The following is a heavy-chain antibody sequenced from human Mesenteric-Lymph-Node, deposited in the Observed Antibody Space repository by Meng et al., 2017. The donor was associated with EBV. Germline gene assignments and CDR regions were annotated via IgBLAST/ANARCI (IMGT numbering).Heavy chain of an antibody. CDR2: MYHSGST. CDR1: GGSISNDHW. V-gene: IGHV4-4*02. Sequence: QVTLMESGPGWVRPSGTLSLTCCVSGGSISNDHWWSWVRQPPGKGLEWIGEMYHSGSTNYNPSLKSRVTISVDKSKNQFFLNLNSVTAADTAVYYCARGREYSWGYWGQGTLVTVSS. CDR3: ARGREYSWGY. J-gene: IGHJ4*02. D-gene: IGHD4-11*01.